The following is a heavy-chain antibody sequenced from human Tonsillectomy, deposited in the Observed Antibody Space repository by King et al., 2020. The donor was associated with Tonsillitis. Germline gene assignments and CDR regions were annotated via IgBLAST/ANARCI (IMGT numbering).Heavy chain of an antibody. CDR2: IYSGGST. J-gene: IGHJ4*02. V-gene: IGHV3-66*01. Sequence: VQLVESGGGLVQPGGSLRLSCAASGFTVSSNYMSWVRQAPGKGLEWVSVIYSGGSTYYADSVKGRFTISRDNSKNTLYLQMNSLRAEDTAVYYCASGRDYDDSRGADYWGQGTLVTVSS. CDR3: ASGRDYDDSRGADY. D-gene: IGHD3-22*01. CDR1: GFTVSSNY.